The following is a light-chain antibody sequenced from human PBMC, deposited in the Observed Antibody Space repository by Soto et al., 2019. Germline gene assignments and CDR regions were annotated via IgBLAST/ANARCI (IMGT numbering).Light chain of an antibody. CDR3: QQSDRTAIA. CDR2: AAS. Sequence: DIQMTQYASSLSAYVEDRVTVTCRASQGIRSWLAWYQLKPEKAPKSLIYAASSLQSGVPSRFSGSGSGTDLTLTISSLQPEDFATYYCQQSDRTAIAIGQGTRLEI. CDR1: QGIRSW. V-gene: IGKV1D-16*01. J-gene: IGKJ5*01.